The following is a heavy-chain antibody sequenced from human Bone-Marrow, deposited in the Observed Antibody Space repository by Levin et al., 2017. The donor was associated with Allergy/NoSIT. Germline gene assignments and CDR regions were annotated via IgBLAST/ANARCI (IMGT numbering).Heavy chain of an antibody. J-gene: IGHJ6*02. V-gene: IGHV3-33*03. Sequence: GGSLRLSCAASGFTFSNYGMHWVRQAPGKGLEWVAVIWYDGSNKYYADSVKGRFTISRDNAKNSLYLQMKSLRAEDTAVYYCASVEMGGGSCQTGSSRCGVDVWGQGTTVTVSS. CDR1: GFTFSNYG. D-gene: IGHD2-15*01. CDR3: ASVEMGGGSCQTGSSRCGVDV. CDR2: IWYDGSNK.